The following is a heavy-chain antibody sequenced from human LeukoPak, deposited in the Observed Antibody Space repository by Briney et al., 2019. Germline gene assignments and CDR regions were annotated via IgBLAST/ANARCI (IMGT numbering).Heavy chain of an antibody. V-gene: IGHV1-46*01. J-gene: IGHJ3*02. CDR1: GYTSTSYI. CDR2: INLSGGGP. Sequence: ASVKVSSKASGYTSTSYIMKWGCPAPEQGLGRVGIINLSGGGPSYAQQFQGRVTMTRDTSTSTVYMELISLRSEDPAVYYCARVLAAAGTRAFDIWGQGTMVTVSS. CDR3: ARVLAAAGTRAFDI. D-gene: IGHD6-13*01.